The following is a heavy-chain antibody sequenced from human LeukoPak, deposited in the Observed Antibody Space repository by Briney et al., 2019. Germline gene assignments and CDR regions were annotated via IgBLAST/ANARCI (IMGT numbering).Heavy chain of an antibody. J-gene: IGHJ4*02. CDR3: ARAAYCRGDCYSGHIDY. D-gene: IGHD2-21*02. V-gene: IGHV4-59*01. CDR1: GGSISSYY. Sequence: SETLSLTCTVSGGSISSYYWSWIRQPPGKGLEWIGCIYYSGSTNYNPSLKSRVTISVDTSKNQFSLKLSSVTAADTAVYYCARAAYCRGDCYSGHIDYWGRGTLVTVSS. CDR2: IYYSGST.